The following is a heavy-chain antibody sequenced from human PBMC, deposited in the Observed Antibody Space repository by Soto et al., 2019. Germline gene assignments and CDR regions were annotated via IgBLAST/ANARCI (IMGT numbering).Heavy chain of an antibody. D-gene: IGHD3-16*01. CDR1: GFNFGEYA. Sequence: EVQLVESGGGMVRPGGSLRISCAASGFNFGEYAMGWVRQAPGKGLECVSSISWNGDIKSYGDSVKGRFTISRDNAKNSLYLQMDSLRVDDTASYYCARRLGLGWFDPWGQGTLVTVSS. CDR3: ARRLGLGWFDP. J-gene: IGHJ5*02. V-gene: IGHV3-20*04. CDR2: ISWNGDIK.